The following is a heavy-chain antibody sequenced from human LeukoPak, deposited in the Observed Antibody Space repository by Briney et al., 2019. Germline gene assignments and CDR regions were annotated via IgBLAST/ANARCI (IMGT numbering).Heavy chain of an antibody. Sequence: GASVKVSCKASGYTFTDYAINWVRQAPGQGLEWMGWINTNTGNPTYAQGFTGRFVFSLDTSVSTAYLQISSLKAEDTAVYYCARGKRGSGSYYFDYWGQGTLVTVSS. CDR1: GYTFTDYA. V-gene: IGHV7-4-1*02. CDR3: ARGKRGSGSYYFDY. D-gene: IGHD3-10*01. CDR2: INTNTGNP. J-gene: IGHJ4*02.